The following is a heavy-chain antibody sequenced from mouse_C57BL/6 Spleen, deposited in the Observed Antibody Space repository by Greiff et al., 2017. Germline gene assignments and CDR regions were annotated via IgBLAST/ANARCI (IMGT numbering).Heavy chain of an antibody. CDR1: GYTFTDYN. Sequence: VQLQQSGPELVKPGASVKIPCKASGYTFTDYNMDWVKQSHGKSLEWIGDINPNNGGTIYNQKFKGKATLTVDKSSSTAYMELRSLTSEDTAVYYCARGPNRSSYGFDYWGKGTTLTVSS. J-gene: IGHJ2*01. CDR2: INPNNGGT. D-gene: IGHD1-1*01. V-gene: IGHV1-18*01. CDR3: ARGPNRSSYGFDY.